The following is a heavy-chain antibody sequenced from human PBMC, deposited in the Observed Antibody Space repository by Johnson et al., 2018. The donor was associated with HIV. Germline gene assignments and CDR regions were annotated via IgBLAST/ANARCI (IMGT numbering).Heavy chain of an antibody. CDR1: GFTFSSYD. D-gene: IGHD2-21*01. CDR3: ARDRQSGGGDADAFDI. Sequence: VQLVESGGGLVQPGGSLRLSCAASGFTFSSYDMHWVRQATGKGLEWVADIKCDGSNQYYVDSVKGRFTISRDNAKNSLYLQMNSLRAGDTAVDYCARDRQSGGGDADAFDIWGQGTLVTVSS. J-gene: IGHJ3*02. CDR2: IKCDGSNQ. V-gene: IGHV3-7*01.